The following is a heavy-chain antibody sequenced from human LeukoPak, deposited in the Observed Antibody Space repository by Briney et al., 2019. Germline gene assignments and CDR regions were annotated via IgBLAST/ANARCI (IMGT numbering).Heavy chain of an antibody. J-gene: IGHJ3*02. CDR1: GFTFSSYA. Sequence: GGSLRLSCAASGFTFSSYAMSWVRQAPGKGLEWVSAISGSGGSTYYADSVKGRFTISRDNAKNSLYLQMNSLRAEDTAVYYCAREPPAYSSGWRDAFDIWGQGTMVTVSS. CDR3: AREPPAYSSGWRDAFDI. V-gene: IGHV3-23*01. D-gene: IGHD6-19*01. CDR2: ISGSGGST.